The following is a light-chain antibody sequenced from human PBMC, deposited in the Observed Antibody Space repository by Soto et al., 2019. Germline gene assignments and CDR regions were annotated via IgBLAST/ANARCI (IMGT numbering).Light chain of an antibody. Sequence: DIQMTQSPSTLSASVGDRVTVTCRASQSISSWLAWYQQKAGKAPKLLIYKASALESGVPSRFSGSGSGTEFTLTISSLEPEDFATYYCQHHNTYPWTFGQGTKVEIK. CDR2: KAS. V-gene: IGKV1-5*03. CDR3: QHHNTYPWT. CDR1: QSISSW. J-gene: IGKJ1*01.